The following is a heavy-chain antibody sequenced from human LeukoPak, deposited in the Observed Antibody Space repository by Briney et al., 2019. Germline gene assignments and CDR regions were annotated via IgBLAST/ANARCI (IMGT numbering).Heavy chain of an antibody. CDR2: ISGSGGST. J-gene: IGHJ5*02. CDR1: GFTFSSYG. D-gene: IGHD3-9*01. CDR3: AKEGYYDILTGTNWFDP. V-gene: IGHV3-23*01. Sequence: GGTLRLSCAASGFTFSSYGMSWVRQAPGKGLEWVSAISGSGGSTYYADSVKGRFTISRDNSKNTLYLQMNSLRAEDTAVYYCAKEGYYDILTGTNWFDPWGQGTLVTVSS.